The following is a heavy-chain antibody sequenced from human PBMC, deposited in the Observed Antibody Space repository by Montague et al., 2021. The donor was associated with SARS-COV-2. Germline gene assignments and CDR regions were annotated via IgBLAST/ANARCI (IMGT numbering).Heavy chain of an antibody. CDR2: IHHDGST. D-gene: IGHD3-10*01. CDR3: ARLGDGVVPSPILGVGPYYSYYYMGV. J-gene: IGHJ6*03. V-gene: IGHV4-34*01. Sequence: SETLSLTCAVHGGSFSTYSWNWIRQPPGKGLEWIGEIHHDGSTNYNPSLKSRVTISADTSKNQFSLKLTSVAAADTAVYYCARLGDGVVPSPILGVGPYYSYYYMGVWGKGTTVTVSS. CDR1: GGSFSTYS.